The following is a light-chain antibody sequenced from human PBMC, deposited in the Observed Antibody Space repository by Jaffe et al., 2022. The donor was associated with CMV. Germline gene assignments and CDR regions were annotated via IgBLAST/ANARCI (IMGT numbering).Light chain of an antibody. J-gene: IGKJ2*01. CDR3: EQYARSPET. CDR1: ESLFSSN. CDR2: STS. Sequence: IVLTQSPGTLSLFPGERATLSCRASESLFSSNLAWYQQKPGQAPRLLIYSTSSRATGIPDRFSGSGSGTDFTLTISSLEPEDFAVYYCEQYARSPETFGQGTKLEIK. V-gene: IGKV3-20*01.